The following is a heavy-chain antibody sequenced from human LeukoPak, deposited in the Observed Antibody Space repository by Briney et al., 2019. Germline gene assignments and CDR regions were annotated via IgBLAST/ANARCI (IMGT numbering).Heavy chain of an antibody. CDR2: INHSGST. Sequence: ASETLFLTCAVYGGSFSGYYWSWIRQPPGKGLEWIGEINHSGSTNYNPSLKSRVTISVDTSKNQFSLKLSSVTAADTAVYYCARGRARQLARSGMDVWGQGTTVTVSS. J-gene: IGHJ6*02. CDR1: GGSFSGYY. CDR3: ARGRARQLARSGMDV. V-gene: IGHV4-34*01. D-gene: IGHD6-13*01.